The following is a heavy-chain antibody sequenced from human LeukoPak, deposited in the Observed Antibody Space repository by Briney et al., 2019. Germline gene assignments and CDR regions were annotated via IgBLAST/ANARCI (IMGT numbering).Heavy chain of an antibody. CDR1: GGSISSSSYY. CDR2: IYYSGST. CDR3: ARFDIPDKVRYYFDY. J-gene: IGHJ4*02. V-gene: IGHV4-39*01. D-gene: IGHD5-12*01. Sequence: SETLSLTCTVSGGSISSSSYYWGWIRLPPGKGLEWIGSIYYSGSTYYNPSLKSRATISVDTSKNQFSLKLSSVTAADTAVYYCARFDIPDKVRYYFDYWGQGTLVTVSS.